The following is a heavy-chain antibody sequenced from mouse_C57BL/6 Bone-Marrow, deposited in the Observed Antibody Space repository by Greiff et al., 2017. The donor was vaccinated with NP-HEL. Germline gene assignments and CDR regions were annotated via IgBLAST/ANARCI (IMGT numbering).Heavy chain of an antibody. CDR2: ISYDGSN. J-gene: IGHJ1*03. V-gene: IGHV3-6*01. D-gene: IGHD2-10*01. CDR3: ARGLLGYFDV. Sequence: EVQLVESGPGLVKPSQSLSLTCSVTGYSITSGYYWNWIRQFPGNKLEWMGYISYDGSNNYNPSLKNRISITRDTSKNQFLLKLNSVTTEDTATYYCARGLLGYFDVWGTGTTVTVSS. CDR1: GYSITSGYY.